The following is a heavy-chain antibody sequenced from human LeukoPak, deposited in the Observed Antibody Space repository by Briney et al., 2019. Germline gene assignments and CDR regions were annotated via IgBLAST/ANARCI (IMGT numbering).Heavy chain of an antibody. CDR3: ARDHCLVVVAAKKCYFDY. D-gene: IGHD2-15*01. CDR1: GYTFTSYY. J-gene: IGHJ4*02. V-gene: IGHV1-46*01. CDR2: INPSGGST. Sequence: ASVKVSCKASGYTFTSYYMHWVRQAPGQGLEWMGIINPSGGSTSYAQKFQGRVTMTRDTSTSTVFMELSSLRSEDTAVYYCARDHCLVVVAAKKCYFDYWGQGTLVTVSS.